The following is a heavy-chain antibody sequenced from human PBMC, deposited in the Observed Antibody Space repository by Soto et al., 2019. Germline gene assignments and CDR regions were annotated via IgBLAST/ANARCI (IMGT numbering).Heavy chain of an antibody. D-gene: IGHD1-26*01. CDR3: AGFSTGTYLFDF. Sequence: QVRLQESGPGLVKPSATLSLTCTVSDGSISSYYWSWIRQPPGKGLEWIGYIYGTGTTNYNPSLGGRVTISTDTSKNHFSLTLNSVTAADTAVYYCAGFSTGTYLFDFWGQGALVTVSS. V-gene: IGHV4-59*01. CDR2: IYGTGTT. CDR1: DGSISSYY. J-gene: IGHJ4*02.